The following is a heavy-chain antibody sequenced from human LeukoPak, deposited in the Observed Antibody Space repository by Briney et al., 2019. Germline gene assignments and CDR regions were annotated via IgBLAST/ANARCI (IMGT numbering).Heavy chain of an antibody. J-gene: IGHJ4*02. CDR3: AKSTYYGSGSYSVVDY. V-gene: IGHV3-23*01. CDR1: GFTFSSYA. CDR2: ISGSGGST. D-gene: IGHD3-10*01. Sequence: PGGSLRLSCAASGFTFSSYAMSWVRQAPGKGLEWVSAISGSGGSTYYADSVKGRFTISRDNSKNTLYLQMNSLRAEDTAVYYCAKSTYYGSGSYSVVDYWGQGTLVTVSS.